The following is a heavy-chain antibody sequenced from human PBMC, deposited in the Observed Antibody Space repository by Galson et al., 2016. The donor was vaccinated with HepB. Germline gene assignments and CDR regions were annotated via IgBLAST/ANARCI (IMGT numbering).Heavy chain of an antibody. CDR1: GYSFSSYG. CDR3: ARVRHKYYFYYMDV. J-gene: IGHJ6*03. CDR2: ISGYSGTT. V-gene: IGHV1-18*04. Sequence: SVKVSCKASGYSFSSYGITWVRQASGQGLEWMGSISGYSGTTDYAQELQGRVSMTRDTSTSTAYMELRSMTSDDTAVYYRARVRHKYYFYYMDVWGKGTTVTVSS. D-gene: IGHD3-16*01.